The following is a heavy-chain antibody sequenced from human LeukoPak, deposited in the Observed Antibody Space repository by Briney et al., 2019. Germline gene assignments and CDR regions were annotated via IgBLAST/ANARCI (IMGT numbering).Heavy chain of an antibody. CDR1: GFTFSNAW. J-gene: IGHJ4*02. V-gene: IGHV3-15*01. D-gene: IGHD3-22*01. Sequence: GGSLRLSCAASGFTFSNAWMSWVRQAPGKGLEWVGRIKSKTDGGTTDYAALVKGRFTISRDDSKNTLYLQMNSLKTEDTAVYYCTPGSRLLPSTIDYWGQGTLVTVSS. CDR3: TPGSRLLPSTIDY. CDR2: IKSKTDGGTT.